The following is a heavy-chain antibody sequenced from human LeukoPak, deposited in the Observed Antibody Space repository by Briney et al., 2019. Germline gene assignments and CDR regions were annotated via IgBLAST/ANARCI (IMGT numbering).Heavy chain of an antibody. CDR3: ARLAFWSGYYYFDS. J-gene: IGHJ4*02. CDR1: GGSISSYY. D-gene: IGHD3-3*01. V-gene: IGHV4-59*08. CDR2: IYYSGST. Sequence: SETLSLTCTVSGGSISSYYWSWIRQPPGKGLEWIGYIYYSGSTNYNPSLKSRVTISVDTSKNQFSLKLSSVTAADTAVYYCARLAFWSGYYYFDSWGQGTLVTVSS.